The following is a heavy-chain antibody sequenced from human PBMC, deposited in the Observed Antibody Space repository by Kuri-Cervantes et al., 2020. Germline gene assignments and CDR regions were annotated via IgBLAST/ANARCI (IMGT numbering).Heavy chain of an antibody. J-gene: IGHJ4*02. CDR3: ARVHVSRDGYFFDY. D-gene: IGHD5-24*01. V-gene: IGHV1-69*05. CDR1: GYTFNSYG. CDR2: IIPIFGTA. Sequence: SVKVSCKASGYTFNSYGNSYGISWVRQAPGQGLEWMGGIIPIFGTANYAQKFQGRVTITTDESTSTAYMELGSLRSEDTAVYYCARVHVSRDGYFFDYWGQGTLVTVSS.